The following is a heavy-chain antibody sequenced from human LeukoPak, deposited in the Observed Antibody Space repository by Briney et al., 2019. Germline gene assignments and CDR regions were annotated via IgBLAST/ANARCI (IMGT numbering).Heavy chain of an antibody. D-gene: IGHD1-26*01. J-gene: IGHJ4*02. CDR1: GGSISSGSYY. V-gene: IGHV4-39*01. CDR2: IYYSGST. Sequence: PSQTLSLTCTVPGGSISSGSYYWVWIRLPPGKGPEWIGSIYYSGSTYYNPSLKSRVAISVDTSKNQFSLKLSSVTAADTAVYYCARREVGANFDYWGQGTLVTVSS. CDR3: ARREVGANFDY.